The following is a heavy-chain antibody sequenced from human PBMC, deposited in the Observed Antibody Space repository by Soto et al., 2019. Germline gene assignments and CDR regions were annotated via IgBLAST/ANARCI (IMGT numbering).Heavy chain of an antibody. CDR1: GFTFSSYA. Sequence: GGSLRLSCAASGFTFSSYAMHWVRQAPGKGLEWVAVISYDGSNKYYADSVKGRFTISRDNSKNTLYLQMNSLRAEDTAVYYCARELVDTAVVSRYYYYGMDVWGQGTTVTVSS. J-gene: IGHJ6*02. D-gene: IGHD5-18*01. CDR3: ARELVDTAVVSRYYYYGMDV. V-gene: IGHV3-30-3*01. CDR2: ISYDGSNK.